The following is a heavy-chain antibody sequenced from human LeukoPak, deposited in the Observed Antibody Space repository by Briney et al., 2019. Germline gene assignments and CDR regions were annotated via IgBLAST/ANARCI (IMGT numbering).Heavy chain of an antibody. Sequence: SETLSLTCTVSGGSISSGDYYWSWIRQPPGKGLEWIGYIYYSGSTYYNPSLKSRVTISVDTSKNQFSLKLSSVTAADTAVYYCARDNLRGPWSGYVGGNWFDPWGQGTLVTVSS. CDR1: GGSISSGDYY. CDR3: ARDNLRGPWSGYVGGNWFDP. J-gene: IGHJ5*02. V-gene: IGHV4-30-4*01. CDR2: IYYSGST. D-gene: IGHD3-3*01.